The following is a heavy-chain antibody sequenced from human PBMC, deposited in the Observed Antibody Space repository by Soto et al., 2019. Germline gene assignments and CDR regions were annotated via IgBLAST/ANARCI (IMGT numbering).Heavy chain of an antibody. D-gene: IGHD2-2*02. CDR3: ARAGRLGYCSSTSCYTDYYGMDV. Sequence: SVKVSCKASGYTFTSYGISWVRQAPGQGLEWMGWISAYNGNTNYAQKLQGRVTMTTDTSTSTAYMELRSLRSDDTAVYYCARAGRLGYCSSTSCYTDYYGMDVWGQGTTVTVSS. CDR1: GYTFTSYG. J-gene: IGHJ6*02. V-gene: IGHV1-18*01. CDR2: ISAYNGNT.